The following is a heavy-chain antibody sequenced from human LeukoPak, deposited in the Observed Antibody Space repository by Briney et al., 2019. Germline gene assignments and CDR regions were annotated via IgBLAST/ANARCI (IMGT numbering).Heavy chain of an antibody. J-gene: IGHJ6*02. V-gene: IGHV3-11*01. D-gene: IGHD2-2*01. CDR3: ARASGFDVVVPAARSFYGMDV. Sequence: PGGSLRLSCAASGFTFSRYWMSWIRQAPGKSLEWVSYISNSGSVIHYADSVKGRFTISRDNAKNSLYLQMNSLRAEDTAVYYCARASGFDVVVPAARSFYGMDVWGQGTTVTVSS. CDR2: ISNSGSVI. CDR1: GFTFSRYW.